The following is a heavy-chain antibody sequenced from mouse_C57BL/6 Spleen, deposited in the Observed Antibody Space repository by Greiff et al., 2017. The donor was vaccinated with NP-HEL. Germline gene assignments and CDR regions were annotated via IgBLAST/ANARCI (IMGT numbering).Heavy chain of an antibody. CDR3: PHASYYYGVFDV. CDR2: IRLKSDNYAT. Sequence: EVQGVESGGGLVQPGGSMKLSCVASGFTFSNYWMNWVRQSPEKGLEWVAQIRLKSDNYATHYAESVKGRFTISRDDSKSSVYLQMNNLRAEDAGIYYCPHASYYYGVFDVWGTGTTVTVSS. CDR1: GFTFSNYW. J-gene: IGHJ1*03. V-gene: IGHV6-3*01. D-gene: IGHD1-1*01.